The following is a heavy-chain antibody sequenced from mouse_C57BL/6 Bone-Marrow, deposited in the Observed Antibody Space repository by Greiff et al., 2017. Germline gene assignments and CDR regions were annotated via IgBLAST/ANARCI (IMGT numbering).Heavy chain of an antibody. CDR2: IYPGSGNT. V-gene: IGHV1-84*01. CDR1: GSTFTDYY. J-gene: IGHJ4*01. Sequence: QVQLQQSGPELVKPGASVKISCKASGSTFTDYYLTWVKQRPGQGLEGIGWIYPGSGNTKYNEKFKGKATVTVDTSTSTAYMQLSSLTSEDSAVYVCARWSPYAMDYWGQGTSVTVSS. CDR3: ARWSPYAMDY.